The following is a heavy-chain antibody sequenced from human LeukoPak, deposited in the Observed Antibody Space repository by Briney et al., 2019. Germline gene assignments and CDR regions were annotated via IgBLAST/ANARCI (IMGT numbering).Heavy chain of an antibody. CDR2: INPNSGGT. Sequence: ASVKVSCKASGYTFTGYYMHWVRQAPGQGLEWMGRINPNSGGTNYAQKFQGMVTMTRDTSITTAYMELSSLRSDDTAVYYCASWDWNPNYYFDYWGQGTLVTVSS. CDR3: ASWDWNPNYYFDY. D-gene: IGHD1-1*01. CDR1: GYTFTGYY. J-gene: IGHJ4*02. V-gene: IGHV1-2*06.